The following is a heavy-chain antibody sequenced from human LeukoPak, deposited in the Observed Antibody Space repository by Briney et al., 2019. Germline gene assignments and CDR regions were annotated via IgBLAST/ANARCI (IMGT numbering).Heavy chain of an antibody. Sequence: ASVKVSCKPSGYTFTSYGISWVRQAPGQGLEWMGWISTYNGNTNYAQKLQGRVTMTTDTSTSTAYMELRSLRSDDTAVYYCARTITMIVLSVFDPWGEGTLVTVSS. CDR3: ARTITMIVLSVFDP. J-gene: IGHJ5*02. CDR1: GYTFTSYG. V-gene: IGHV1-18*01. D-gene: IGHD3-22*01. CDR2: ISTYNGNT.